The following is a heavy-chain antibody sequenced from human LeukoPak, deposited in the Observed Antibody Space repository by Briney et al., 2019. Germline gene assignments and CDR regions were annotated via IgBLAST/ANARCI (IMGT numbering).Heavy chain of an antibody. J-gene: IGHJ4*02. CDR2: ISAYNGNT. CDR3: ARELVSFGDWSYYFDY. V-gene: IGHV1-18*04. CDR1: GYTFTGYY. Sequence: ASVKVSCKASGYTFTGYYMHWVRQAPGQGLEWMGWISAYNGNTNYAQKLQGRVTMTTDTSTSTAYMELRSLRSDDTAVYYCARELVSFGDWSYYFDYWGQGTLVTVSS. D-gene: IGHD3-10*01.